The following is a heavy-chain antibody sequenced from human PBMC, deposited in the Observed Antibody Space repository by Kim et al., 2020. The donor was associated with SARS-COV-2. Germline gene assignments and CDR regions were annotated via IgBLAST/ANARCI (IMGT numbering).Heavy chain of an antibody. Sequence: ADAVKGRFTIARENAKNSLYLQMNSLRAEDTAVYYCARDTAVAGTYKIDYWGQGTLVTVSS. CDR3: ARDTAVAGTYKIDY. J-gene: IGHJ4*02. D-gene: IGHD6-19*01. V-gene: IGHV3-11*01.